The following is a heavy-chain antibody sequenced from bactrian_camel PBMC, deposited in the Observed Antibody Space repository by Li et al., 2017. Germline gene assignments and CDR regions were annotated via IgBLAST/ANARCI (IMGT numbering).Heavy chain of an antibody. D-gene: IGHD6*01. CDR1: GYTYGRNC. V-gene: IGHV3S55*01. Sequence: VQLVESGGGAVQAGGSLRLSCVFSGYTYGRNCMGWFRQAPGKEREGVAVIGSAGRMAYADSVKGRSTISKDNAKNTLYLQMNDLKPEDAAMYYCAAVRYGVTWYPLCRARSADFGYWGQGTQVTVS. CDR2: IGSAGRM. J-gene: IGHJ6*01. CDR3: AAVRYGVTWYPLCRARSADFGY.